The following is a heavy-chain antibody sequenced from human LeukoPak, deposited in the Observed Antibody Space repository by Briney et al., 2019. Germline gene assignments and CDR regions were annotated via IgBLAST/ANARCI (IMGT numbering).Heavy chain of an antibody. CDR2: IYTSGST. J-gene: IGHJ4*02. CDR3: AREPLGRFAELYPDY. CDR1: GGSISSYY. D-gene: IGHD3-10*01. Sequence: PSETLSLTCTVSGGSISSYYWSWSRQPAGKGLEWIGRIYTSGSTNYNPSPKSRVTMSVDTSKNQFSLKLSSVAAADTAVYYCAREPLGRFAELYPDYWGQGTLVTVSS. V-gene: IGHV4-4*07.